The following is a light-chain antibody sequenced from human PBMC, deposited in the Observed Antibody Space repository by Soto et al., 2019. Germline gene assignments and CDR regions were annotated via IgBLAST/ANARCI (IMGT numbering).Light chain of an antibody. CDR3: QQYYSYPMT. CDR2: AAS. Sequence: IQMTQSPPSVSASVGDRVTITCRASQGISSYLAWYQQKPGKAPKLLIYAASTLQSGVPSRFSGSGSGTDFTLTISCLQSEDFATYYCQQYYSYPMTFGPGTKVDIK. V-gene: IGKV1-8*01. J-gene: IGKJ3*01. CDR1: QGISSY.